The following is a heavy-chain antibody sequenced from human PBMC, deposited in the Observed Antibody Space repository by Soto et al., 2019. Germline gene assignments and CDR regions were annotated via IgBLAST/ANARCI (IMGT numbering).Heavy chain of an antibody. J-gene: IGHJ5*02. Sequence: QVPLVQSGAEVKKPGASVKVSCKASGYTFTSYGISWVRQAPGQGLEWMGWISAYNGNTNYAQKLQGRVTMTTDTFTSTAYMELSSLRSDDTAVYYCARDLALITSFGVVRGHNWFDPWGQGTLVTVSS. CDR1: GYTFTSYG. D-gene: IGHD3-3*01. CDR3: ARDLALITSFGVVRGHNWFDP. V-gene: IGHV1-18*04. CDR2: ISAYNGNT.